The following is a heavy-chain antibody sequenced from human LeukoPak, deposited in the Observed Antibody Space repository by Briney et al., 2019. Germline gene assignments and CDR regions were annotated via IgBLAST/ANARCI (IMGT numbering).Heavy chain of an antibody. CDR2: INPNSGGT. CDR1: GYTFTGYY. V-gene: IGHV1-2*02. CDR3: ARAPPYGDYVSDY. J-gene: IGHJ4*02. Sequence: ASVKVSCKASGYTFTGYYMHWVRQAPGQGLEWMGWINPNSGGTNYAQKFQGRVTMTRDTSISTAYMELSRLRSDDTAVYYCARAPPYGDYVSDYWGQGTLVTVSS. D-gene: IGHD4-17*01.